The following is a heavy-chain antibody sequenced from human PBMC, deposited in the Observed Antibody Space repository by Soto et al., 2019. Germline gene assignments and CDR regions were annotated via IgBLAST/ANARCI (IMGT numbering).Heavy chain of an antibody. CDR3: ARRIRVVATPGGYFDY. D-gene: IGHD5-12*01. CDR1: GGSISSSSYY. Sequence: SETLSLTCTVSGGSISSSSYYWGWIRQPPGKGLEWIGSIYYSGSTYYNPSLKSRVTISVDTSKNQFSLKLSSVTAADTAVYYCARRIRVVATPGGYFDYWGQGTLVTVSS. J-gene: IGHJ4*02. CDR2: IYYSGST. V-gene: IGHV4-39*01.